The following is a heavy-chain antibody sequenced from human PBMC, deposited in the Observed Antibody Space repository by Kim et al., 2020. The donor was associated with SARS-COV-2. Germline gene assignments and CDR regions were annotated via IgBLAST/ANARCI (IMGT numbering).Heavy chain of an antibody. CDR1: GGSISSYY. J-gene: IGHJ4*02. CDR3: ARAARHHYGSGTYSADY. V-gene: IGHV4-59*13. Sequence: SETLSLTCTVSGGSISSYYWTWIRQSPGNGLEWIGYIYYNGSPNYNPSLKSRVTISIDTSKNQFSLKLNSVTTADTAVYYCARAARHHYGSGTYSADYWGQGTLVTVSS. CDR2: IYYNGSP. D-gene: IGHD3-10*01.